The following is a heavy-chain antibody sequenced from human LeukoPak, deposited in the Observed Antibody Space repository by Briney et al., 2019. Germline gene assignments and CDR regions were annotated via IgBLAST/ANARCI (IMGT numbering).Heavy chain of an antibody. CDR1: GGSISSVDYY. CDR3: ARLGMDYDILSGYIPDAFDI. V-gene: IGHV4-30-4*01. Sequence: SETLSLTCTVSGGSISSVDYYWSWIRQPPGKVLEWVGPIYYSGKTYYDPSLKSGVMISVDASKNQFSLKLSSVTAADTAVYYCARLGMDYDILSGYIPDAFDIWGQGTMVTVSS. CDR2: IYYSGKT. D-gene: IGHD3-9*01. J-gene: IGHJ3*02.